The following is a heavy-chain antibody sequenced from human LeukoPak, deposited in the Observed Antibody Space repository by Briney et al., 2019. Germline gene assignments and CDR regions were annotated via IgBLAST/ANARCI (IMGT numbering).Heavy chain of an antibody. CDR2: IYPGDSDT. D-gene: IGHD2-15*01. CDR1: GYSFTSYW. Sequence: GESLKISCKGSGYSFTSYWIGWVRQMPGKGLEWMGIIYPGDSDTRYSPSFQGQVTISADKSISTAYLQWSSLKASDTAMYYCARTVVVAASTENFDYWGQGTLVTVSS. J-gene: IGHJ4*02. CDR3: ARTVVVAASTENFDY. V-gene: IGHV5-51*01.